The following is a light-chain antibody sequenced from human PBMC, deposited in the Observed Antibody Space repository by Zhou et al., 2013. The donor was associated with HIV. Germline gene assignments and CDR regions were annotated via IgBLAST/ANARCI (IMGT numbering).Light chain of an antibody. Sequence: DIQMTQSPSSLSASVGDRVTITCRASQSISSYLDWYQQKPGKAPKLLIYKASSLESGVPSRFSGSGSGTEFTLTISSLQPDDFATYYCQQYNSYQGTFGQGTKLEIK. V-gene: IGKV1-5*03. CDR3: QQYNSYQGT. CDR1: QSISSY. CDR2: KAS. J-gene: IGKJ2*02.